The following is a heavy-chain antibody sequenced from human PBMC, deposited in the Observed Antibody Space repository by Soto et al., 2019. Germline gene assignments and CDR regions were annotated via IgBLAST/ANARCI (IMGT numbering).Heavy chain of an antibody. V-gene: IGHV5-51*01. J-gene: IGHJ4*02. CDR1: GDNFVNYW. CDR3: ARPSYDSRKGFDY. D-gene: IGHD3-22*01. CDR2: IYPGDSDT. Sequence: RIRWSVAGDNFVNYWIGWVRKMPGKGLEWMGIIYPGDSDTRYSPSFQGQVTISADKSISTAYLQWSSLKASDTAMYYCARPSYDSRKGFDYWGQGTLVTVSS.